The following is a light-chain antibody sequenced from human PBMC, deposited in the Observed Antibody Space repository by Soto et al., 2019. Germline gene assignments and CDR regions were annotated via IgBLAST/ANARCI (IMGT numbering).Light chain of an antibody. CDR3: QKYNSAPLT. CDR2: AAS. J-gene: IGKJ4*01. CDR1: QGIGVY. Sequence: DIQMTQSPSSLSASFGDRVTITCRAGQGIGVYLAWFQQKPGNAPKLLIYAASTLQSGVPSRFSGSGSGTDFTLTISSLQPEDVATYYCQKYNSAPLTFCGGTKVEIK. V-gene: IGKV1-27*01.